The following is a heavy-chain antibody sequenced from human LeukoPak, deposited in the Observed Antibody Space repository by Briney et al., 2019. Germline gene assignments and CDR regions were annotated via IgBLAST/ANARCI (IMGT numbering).Heavy chain of an antibody. CDR3: ARGYSSSWYFNWFDP. CDR2: IYYSGST. J-gene: IGHJ5*02. D-gene: IGHD6-13*01. CDR1: GGSISSDY. V-gene: IGHV4-59*08. Sequence: SETLSLTCTVSGGSISSDYWSWIRQPPGKGLEWIGYIYYSGSTNYNPSLKSRVTISVDTSKNQFSLKLTSVTAADTAVYYCARGYSSSWYFNWFDPWGQGTLVTVSS.